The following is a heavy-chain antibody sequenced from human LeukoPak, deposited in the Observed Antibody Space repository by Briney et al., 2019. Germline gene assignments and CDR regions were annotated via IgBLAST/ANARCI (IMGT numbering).Heavy chain of an antibody. CDR3: ASRYCSSTSCYDY. CDR1: GYSFTSYW. J-gene: IGHJ4*02. Sequence: GESLKISRKGSGYSFTSYWIGWVRQMPGKGLEWMGIIYPGDSDTRYSPSFQGQVTISADKSISTAYLQWSSLKASDTAMYYCASRYCSSTSCYDYWGQGTLVTVSS. CDR2: IYPGDSDT. V-gene: IGHV5-51*01. D-gene: IGHD2-2*01.